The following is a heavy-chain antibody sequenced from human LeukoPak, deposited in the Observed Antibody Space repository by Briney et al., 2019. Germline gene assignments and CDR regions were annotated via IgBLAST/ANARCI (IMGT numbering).Heavy chain of an antibody. CDR3: ARDKPPTHYYDSSGYGAFDI. J-gene: IGHJ3*02. CDR1: GFTFSSYW. Sequence: GGSLRLSCAASGFTFSSYWMSWVRQAPGKGLEWVANIKQDGSEKYYVDSVKGRFTISRDNAKNSLYLQMNSLRAEDTAVYYCARDKPPTHYYDSSGYGAFDIWGQGTMVTVSS. V-gene: IGHV3-7*01. D-gene: IGHD3-22*01. CDR2: IKQDGSEK.